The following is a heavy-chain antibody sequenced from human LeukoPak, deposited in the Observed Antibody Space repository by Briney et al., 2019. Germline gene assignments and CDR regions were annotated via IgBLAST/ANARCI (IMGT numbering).Heavy chain of an antibody. J-gene: IGHJ4*02. CDR1: GFTFSSYS. CDR2: ISSSSSYI. CDR3: ARYCSGGSCYSLTWDY. V-gene: IGHV3-21*01. D-gene: IGHD2-15*01. Sequence: PGGSLRLSCAASGFTFSSYSMNWVRQAPGKGLEWVSSISSSSSYIYYADPVKGRFTISRDNDKNSLYLQMNSLRAEDTAVYYCARYCSGGSCYSLTWDYWGQGTLVTVSS.